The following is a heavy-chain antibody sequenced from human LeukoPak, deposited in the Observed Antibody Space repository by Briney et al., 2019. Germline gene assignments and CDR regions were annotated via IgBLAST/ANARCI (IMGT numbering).Heavy chain of an antibody. CDR2: ISSSSSYI. CDR1: GFTFSSYS. J-gene: IGHJ4*02. V-gene: IGHV3-21*01. D-gene: IGHD6-6*01. Sequence: GGSLRLSCAASGFTFSSYSMNWVRQAPGKGLEWVSSISSSSSYIYYADSVKGRFTISRDNAKSSLYLQMNSLRAEDTAVYYCARDSPRQLVPYFDYWGQGTLVTVSS. CDR3: ARDSPRQLVPYFDY.